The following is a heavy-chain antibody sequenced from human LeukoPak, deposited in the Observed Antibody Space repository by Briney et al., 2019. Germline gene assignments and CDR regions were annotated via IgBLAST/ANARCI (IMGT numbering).Heavy chain of an antibody. CDR3: AKDWLAFGGVIAPDY. CDR1: GFTFSSYA. D-gene: IGHD3-16*02. J-gene: IGHJ4*02. V-gene: IGHV3-23*01. Sequence: GGSLRLSCAASGFTFSSYAMSWLRQAPGKGLEWVSAISGSGGSTYYADSVRGRFTISRDNSKNTLYLQMNSLRAEDTAVYYCAKDWLAFGGVIAPDYWGQGTLVTVSS. CDR2: ISGSGGST.